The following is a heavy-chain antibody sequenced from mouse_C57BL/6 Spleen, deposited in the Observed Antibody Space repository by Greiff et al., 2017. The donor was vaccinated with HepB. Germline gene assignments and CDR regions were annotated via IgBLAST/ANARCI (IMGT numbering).Heavy chain of an antibody. V-gene: IGHV1-18*01. D-gene: IGHD2-1*01. J-gene: IGHJ3*01. CDR2: INPNNGGT. Sequence: VQLKQSGPELVKPGASVKIPCKASGYTFTDYNMDWVKQSHGKSLEWIGDINPNNGGTIYNQKFKGKATLTVDKSSSTAYMELRSLTSEDTAVYYCARREIFYGNYGFAYWGQGTLVTVSA. CDR3: ARREIFYGNYGFAY. CDR1: GYTFTDYN.